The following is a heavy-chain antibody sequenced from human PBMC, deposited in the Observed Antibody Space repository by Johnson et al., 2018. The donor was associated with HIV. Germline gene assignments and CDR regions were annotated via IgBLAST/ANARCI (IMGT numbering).Heavy chain of an antibody. CDR2: ISSSDGSST. CDR3: ARGSGHLQQLDDYAFDI. Sequence: VQLVESGGGLVQPGGSLRLSCAASGFSLSFYEMNWVRQAPGKGLEWVSYISSSDGSSTYYADSVKGRFTISRDNARNTMFVQMNSLRAEDTAVYYCARGSGHLQQLDDYAFDIWGQGTMVTVSS. J-gene: IGHJ3*02. CDR1: GFSLSFYE. D-gene: IGHD6-13*01. V-gene: IGHV3-48*03.